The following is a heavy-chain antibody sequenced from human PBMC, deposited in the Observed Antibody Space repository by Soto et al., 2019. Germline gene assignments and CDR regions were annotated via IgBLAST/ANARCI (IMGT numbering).Heavy chain of an antibody. V-gene: IGHV4-61*01. CDR1: GGSISSGNYY. CDR3: ARDLWAYTPDY. CDR2: IYYSGST. J-gene: IGHJ4*02. Sequence: QVQLQESGPGLVKPSETLSLTCTVSGGSISSGNYYWSWIRQPPGKGLEWIGDIYYSGSTNYNPSLKTRVTISVDTSKNQFSLKLSSVTAADTAVYYCARDLWAYTPDYCGQGSLVTVSS. D-gene: IGHD3-10*01.